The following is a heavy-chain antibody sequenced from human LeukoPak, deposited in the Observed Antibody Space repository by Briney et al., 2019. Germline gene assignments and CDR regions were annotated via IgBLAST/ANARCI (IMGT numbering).Heavy chain of an antibody. CDR1: GFTFSSYA. Sequence: GGSLRLSCAASGFTFSSYAMSWVRQAPGKGLEWDSAISGSGASTYYADSVKGRFTISRDNSKNTLYLQMNSLRAEDTAVYYCAKDTMTTVTTLLDYWGQGTLVTVSS. CDR3: AKDTMTTVTTLLDY. V-gene: IGHV3-23*01. D-gene: IGHD4-11*01. J-gene: IGHJ4*02. CDR2: ISGSGAST.